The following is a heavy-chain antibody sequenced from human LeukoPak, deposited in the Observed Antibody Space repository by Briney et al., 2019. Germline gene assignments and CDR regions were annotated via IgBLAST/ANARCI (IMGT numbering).Heavy chain of an antibody. V-gene: IGHV4-34*01. J-gene: IGHJ5*02. Sequence: SETLSLTCAVYGGSFSGYYWSWIRQPPGKGLEWIGEINHSGSTNYNPSLKSRVTISVDTSKNQFSLKLSSVTAADTAVYYCAGGFRYRWFDPWGQGTLVTVSS. CDR2: INHSGST. CDR3: AGGFRYRWFDP. D-gene: IGHD1-1*01. CDR1: GGSFSGYY.